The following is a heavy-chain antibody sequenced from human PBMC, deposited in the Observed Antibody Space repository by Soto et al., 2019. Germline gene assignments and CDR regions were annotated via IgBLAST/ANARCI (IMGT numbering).Heavy chain of an antibody. CDR1: GGSISSSNW. CDR2: IHHSGST. D-gene: IGHD2-2*01. CDR3: ARVRQGCSSTSCYLDP. V-gene: IGHV4-4*02. Sequence: SETLSLTCAVSGGSISSSNWWNWVRQPPGKGLEWIGEIHHSGSTNYNPSLKSRVTISVDKSKNQFSLKLNSVTAADTAVYYCARVRQGCSSTSCYLDPSGQGPLVTVYS. J-gene: IGHJ5*02.